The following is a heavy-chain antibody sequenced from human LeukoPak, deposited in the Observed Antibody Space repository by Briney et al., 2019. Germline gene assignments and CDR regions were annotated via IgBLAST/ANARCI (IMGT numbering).Heavy chain of an antibody. Sequence: GGSLRLSCAASGFTFDNYAMQWVRQAPGKGLEWVSLISWGGGSTYYADSVKGRFTISRDNSKNSLYLQMNSLRAEDTAVYYCARMAITMIVVDAFDIWGQGTMVTVSS. J-gene: IGHJ3*02. D-gene: IGHD3-22*01. V-gene: IGHV3-43D*03. CDR3: ARMAITMIVVDAFDI. CDR1: GFTFDNYA. CDR2: ISWGGGST.